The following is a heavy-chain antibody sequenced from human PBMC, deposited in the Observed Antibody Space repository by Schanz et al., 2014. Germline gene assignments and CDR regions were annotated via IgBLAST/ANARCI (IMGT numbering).Heavy chain of an antibody. Sequence: QVTLQESGPGLVKPAETLSLTCTVSGGSISPYYWSWIRQPPGKGLEWIGYVYYSGSTNYNPSLESRLTISIGTSKNQFSLKLRSVTAADTAVYYCARDRGYDFSFDPWGQGTLVTVSS. V-gene: IGHV4-59*01. D-gene: IGHD3-3*01. J-gene: IGHJ5*02. CDR2: VYYSGST. CDR1: GGSISPYY. CDR3: ARDRGYDFSFDP.